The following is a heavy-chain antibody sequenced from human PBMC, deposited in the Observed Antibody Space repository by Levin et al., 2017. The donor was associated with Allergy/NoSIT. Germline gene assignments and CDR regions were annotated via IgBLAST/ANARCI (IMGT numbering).Heavy chain of an antibody. V-gene: IGHV1-58*02. J-gene: IGHJ3*02. CDR2: IVVGTGNT. CDR3: AARPGGYASFDI. CDR1: GFTFSTST. Sequence: VASVKVSCEASGFTFSTSTIQWVRQARGERPEWIGWIVVGTGNTNYAHKFQEGVTITRDMSISTAYMELSSLRSDDTAVYYCAARPGGYASFDIWGRGTVVTVSS. D-gene: IGHD1-1*01.